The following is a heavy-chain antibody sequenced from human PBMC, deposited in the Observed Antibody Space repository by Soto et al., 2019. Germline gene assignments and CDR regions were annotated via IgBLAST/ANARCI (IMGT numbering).Heavy chain of an antibody. CDR2: ISGGGGST. CDR1: GFSFSIYA. D-gene: IGHD5-18*01. CDR3: ARGRGYSYGLDP. J-gene: IGHJ5*02. V-gene: IGHV3-23*01. Sequence: HPGGSLRLSCAASGFSFSIYAMNWVRQAPGKGLEWVSGISGGGGSTYHADSVKGRFTISRDNSKNQFSLSLSSVTAADTAVYYCARGRGYSYGLDPWGQGTLVTVSS.